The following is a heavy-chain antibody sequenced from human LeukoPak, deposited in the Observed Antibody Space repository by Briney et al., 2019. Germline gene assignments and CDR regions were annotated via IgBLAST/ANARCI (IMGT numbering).Heavy chain of an antibody. CDR2: INQDESVK. V-gene: IGHV3-7*01. CDR1: GFTFSNYW. Sequence: GGSLRLSCAASGFTFSNYWMSWVRQAPGKGLEWVANINQDESVKYYVDSLKGRFTVSRDNAKNSLYLQMNSLRAEDTAVYYCARARGGNFDYWGQGTLVTVSS. J-gene: IGHJ4*02. D-gene: IGHD3-10*01. CDR3: ARARGGNFDY.